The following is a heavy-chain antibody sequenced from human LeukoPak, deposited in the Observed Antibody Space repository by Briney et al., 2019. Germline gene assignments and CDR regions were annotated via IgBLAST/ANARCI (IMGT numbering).Heavy chain of an antibody. Sequence: ASVKVSCKXSGYTLTELSMHWVRQSPGKGLEWMGGFDPEDGETIYAQKFQGRVTMTEDTSTDTAYMELSSLRSEDTAVYYCATDISGPFDYWGQGTLVTVSS. D-gene: IGHD5-12*01. CDR2: FDPEDGET. J-gene: IGHJ4*02. CDR3: ATDISGPFDY. CDR1: GYTLTELS. V-gene: IGHV1-24*01.